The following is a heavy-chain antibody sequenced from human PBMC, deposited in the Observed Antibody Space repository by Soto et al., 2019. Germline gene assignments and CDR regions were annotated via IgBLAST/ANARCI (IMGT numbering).Heavy chain of an antibody. J-gene: IGHJ3*02. CDR1: GYIFTGYH. D-gene: IGHD4-17*01. CDR3: ASGRFTVTTPSDAFDI. CDR2: INPNSGDT. V-gene: IGHV1-2*02. Sequence: ASVRVSCKASGYIFTGYHIHWVRQAPGRGLEWMGWINPNSGDTEYAQNFQGRVTMTRDTSFNLVYMEMSGLVSDDTAMYYCASGRFTVTTPSDAFDIWGQGTMVTVSS.